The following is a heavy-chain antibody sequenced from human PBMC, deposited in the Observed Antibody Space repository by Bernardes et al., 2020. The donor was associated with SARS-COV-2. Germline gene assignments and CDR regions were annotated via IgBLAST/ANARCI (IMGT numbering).Heavy chain of an antibody. Sequence: GGSLRLSCAASGFTFSSYAMHWVRQAPGKGLEWVAVISYDGSNKYYADSVKGRFTISRDNSKNTLYLQMNSLRAEDTAVYYCARDDYTVTTTLFDYWGQGTLVTVSS. CDR3: ARDDYTVTTTLFDY. J-gene: IGHJ4*02. CDR2: ISYDGSNK. V-gene: IGHV3-30-3*01. D-gene: IGHD4-17*01. CDR1: GFTFSSYA.